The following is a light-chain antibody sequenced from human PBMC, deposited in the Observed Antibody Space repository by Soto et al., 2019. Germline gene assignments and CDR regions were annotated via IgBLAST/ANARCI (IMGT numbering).Light chain of an antibody. CDR1: SSDVGGYDH. J-gene: IGLJ3*02. CDR2: DVT. CDR3: SSYTNKDTLL. V-gene: IGLV2-14*03. Sequence: QSALTQPASVSGSPGQSITISCTGTSSDVGGYDHVSWYQKHPGKAPKLIIYDVTVRPSGISPRFSGSKSDNTASLAVSGLQPEDEADYYCSSYTNKDTLLFGGGTKLTVL.